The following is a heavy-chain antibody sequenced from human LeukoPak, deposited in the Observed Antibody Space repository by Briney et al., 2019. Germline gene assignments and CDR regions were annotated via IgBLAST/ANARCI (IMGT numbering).Heavy chain of an antibody. Sequence: PGGSLRLSCAASGFTFSSCSMNWVRQAPGKGLEWVSSISSSSSYIYYADSVKGRFTISRDNAKNSLYLQMNSLRAEDTAVYYCARAVDYDFWSGYYGEFDYWGQGTLVTVSS. D-gene: IGHD3-3*01. CDR1: GFTFSSCS. V-gene: IGHV3-21*01. CDR3: ARAVDYDFWSGYYGEFDY. J-gene: IGHJ4*02. CDR2: ISSSSSYI.